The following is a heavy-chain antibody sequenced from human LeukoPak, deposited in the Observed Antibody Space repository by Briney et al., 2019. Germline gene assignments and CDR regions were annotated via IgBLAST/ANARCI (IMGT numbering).Heavy chain of an antibody. Sequence: GGSLRLSWAASGFTFSSDGMHWVRQAPGKGLEGVAVISYDGSNKYYADSVKGRFTISRDNSKITLYLQMNSLRAEDTAVYYCAKRLSDGDYYGSGLSCWGQGTLVTVSS. CDR1: GFTFSSDG. D-gene: IGHD3-10*01. CDR3: AKRLSDGDYYGSGLSC. CDR2: ISYDGSNK. J-gene: IGHJ4*02. V-gene: IGHV3-30*18.